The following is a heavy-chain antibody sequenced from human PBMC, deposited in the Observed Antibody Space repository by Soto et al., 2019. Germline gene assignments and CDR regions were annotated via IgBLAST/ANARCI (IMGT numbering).Heavy chain of an antibody. CDR2: IIPIFGTA. CDR3: ASVAAKYYYYGMDV. Sequence: QVQLVQSGAEVKKPGSSVKVSCKASGGTFSSYAINWVRQAPGQGLEWMGGIIPIFGTADYAQKFQGRVTITADASTTTAYMQLSGLRSEDTAVYYCASVAAKYYYYGMDVWGQGTTVTVSS. CDR1: GGTFSSYA. J-gene: IGHJ6*02. D-gene: IGHD1-26*01. V-gene: IGHV1-69*12.